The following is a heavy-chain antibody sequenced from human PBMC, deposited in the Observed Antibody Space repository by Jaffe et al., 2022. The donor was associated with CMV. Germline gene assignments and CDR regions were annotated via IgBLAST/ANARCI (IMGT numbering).Heavy chain of an antibody. CDR1: GYTFTSYD. D-gene: IGHD3-10*01. CDR3: ARGLPYGSGGEPPYYYYGMDV. V-gene: IGHV1-8*01. Sequence: QVQLVQSGAEVKKPGASVKVSCKASGYTFTSYDINWVRQATGQGLEWMGWMNPNSGNTGYAQKFQGRVTMTRNTSISTAYMELSSLRSEDTAVYYCARGLPYGSGGEPPYYYYGMDVWGQGTTVTVSS. CDR2: MNPNSGNT. J-gene: IGHJ6*02.